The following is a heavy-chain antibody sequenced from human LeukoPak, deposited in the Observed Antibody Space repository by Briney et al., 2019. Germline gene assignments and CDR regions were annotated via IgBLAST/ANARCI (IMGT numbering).Heavy chain of an antibody. V-gene: IGHV4-4*02. Sequence: SETLSLTCAVSGDSISSSNWWSWVRQPPGKGLEWIGEIYHSGSTNYNPSLKSRVTISVDKSKNQFSLKLSSVTAADTAVYYCARAPEYGLYYFDYWGQGTLVTVSS. CDR3: ARAPEYGLYYFDY. CDR2: IYHSGST. D-gene: IGHD1-14*01. CDR1: GDSISSSNW. J-gene: IGHJ4*02.